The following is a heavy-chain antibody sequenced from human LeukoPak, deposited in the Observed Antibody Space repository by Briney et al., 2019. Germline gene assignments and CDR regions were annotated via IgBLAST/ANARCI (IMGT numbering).Heavy chain of an antibody. Sequence: GGSLRLSCAASGFTFSSYAMNWVRQAPRKGLEWVSSISGGAGGAAYADSVKGRFTMTRDNSKNMLYLQMNSLRAEDTAVYYCAKDGGYGSGSYYPDYWGQGTLVTVSS. CDR3: AKDGGYGSGSYYPDY. CDR2: ISGGAGGA. V-gene: IGHV3-23*01. D-gene: IGHD3-10*01. J-gene: IGHJ4*02. CDR1: GFTFSSYA.